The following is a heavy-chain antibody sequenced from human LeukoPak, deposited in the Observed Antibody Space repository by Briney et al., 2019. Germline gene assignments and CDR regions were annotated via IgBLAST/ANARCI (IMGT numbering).Heavy chain of an antibody. J-gene: IGHJ4*02. CDR2: ISYDGSNK. D-gene: IGHD3-3*01. CDR3: AKHYDFWSGYRSPVDY. Sequence: GGSLRLSCAASGFTFSSYGMHWVRQAPGKGLEWVAVISYDGSNKYYADSVKGRFTTSRDNSKNTLYLQMNSLRAEDTAVYYCAKHYDFWSGYRSPVDYWGQGTLVTVSS. CDR1: GFTFSSYG. V-gene: IGHV3-33*05.